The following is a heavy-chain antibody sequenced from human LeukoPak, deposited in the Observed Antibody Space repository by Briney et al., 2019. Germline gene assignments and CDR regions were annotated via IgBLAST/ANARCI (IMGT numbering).Heavy chain of an antibody. V-gene: IGHV1-69*13. J-gene: IGHJ3*02. D-gene: IGHD4-17*01. CDR1: GGTFSSYA. CDR2: IIPIFGTA. CDR3: ARDLPTTVTTLGAFDI. Sequence: ASVQVSCKASGGTFSSYAISWVRQAPGQGLEWMGGIIPIFGTANYAQKFQGRVTITADESTSTAYMELSSLRSEDTAVYYCARDLPTTVTTLGAFDIWGQGTMVTVSS.